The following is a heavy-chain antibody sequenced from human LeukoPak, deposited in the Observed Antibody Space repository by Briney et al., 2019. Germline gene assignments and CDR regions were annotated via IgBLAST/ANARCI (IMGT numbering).Heavy chain of an antibody. CDR3: ARVPLVGATEYYFDY. D-gene: IGHD1-26*01. V-gene: IGHV3-30*04. J-gene: IGHJ4*02. CDR2: ISYDGSNK. CDR1: GFTFSSYA. Sequence: GGSLRLSCAASGFTFSSYAMHWVRQAPGKGLEWVAVISYDGSNKYYADSVKGRFTISRDNSKNTLYLQMNSLRAEDTAVYYCARVPLVGATEYYFDYWGQGTLVTVSS.